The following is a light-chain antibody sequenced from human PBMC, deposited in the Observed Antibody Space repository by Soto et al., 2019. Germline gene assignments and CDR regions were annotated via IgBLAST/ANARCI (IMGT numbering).Light chain of an antibody. J-gene: IGLJ1*01. V-gene: IGLV1-44*01. CDR3: AAWDASINGYV. CDR2: TNN. Sequence: QSVLTQPPSASGNPGQRLIISFSGSSFNIVINTVNWYQHLPGTSPKLLIHTNNHLPSGVPDRFTGSKSCNLASLTISGLQSEDEADYYCAAWDASINGYVFGTGTKVTVL. CDR1: SFNIVINT.